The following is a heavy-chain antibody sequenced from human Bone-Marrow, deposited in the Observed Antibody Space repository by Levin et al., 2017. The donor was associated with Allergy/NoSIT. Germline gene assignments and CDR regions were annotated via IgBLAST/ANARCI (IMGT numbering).Heavy chain of an antibody. CDR3: ARTRFLRFLEVDY. CDR2: IYSGGST. J-gene: IGHJ4*02. Sequence: PGGSLRLSCAASGFTVSSNYMSWVRQAPGKGLEWVSVIYSGGSTYYADSVKGRFTISRDNSKNTLYLQMNSLRAEDTAVYYCARTRFLRFLEVDYWGQGTLVTVSS. CDR1: GFTVSSNY. V-gene: IGHV3-53*01. D-gene: IGHD3-3*01.